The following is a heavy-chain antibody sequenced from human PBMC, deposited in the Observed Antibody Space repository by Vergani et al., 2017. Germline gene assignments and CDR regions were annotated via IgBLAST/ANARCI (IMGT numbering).Heavy chain of an antibody. CDR1: GFTFSDYY. CDR3: AREYSSTSGRAFDF. D-gene: IGHD2-2*01. CDR2: VSTGTKSQ. Sequence: QVQLVESGGGLVKPGGSLRLSCAASGFTFSDYYMNWVRQAPGKGLEWVSFVSTGTKSQSYAESVKGRFTISRDSAKNSLYLQMDSLRAEDTAVYYCAREYSSTSGRAFDFWGQGTKVTVSS. J-gene: IGHJ3*01. V-gene: IGHV3-11*04.